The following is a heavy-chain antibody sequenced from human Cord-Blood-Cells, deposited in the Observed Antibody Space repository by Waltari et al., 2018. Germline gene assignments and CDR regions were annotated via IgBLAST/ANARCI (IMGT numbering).Heavy chain of an antibody. J-gene: IGHJ6*02. CDR3: ARDPVRQWLVRDYYYGMDV. CDR2: FIPIFGTA. CDR1: GGTFSSYA. V-gene: IGHV1-69*06. D-gene: IGHD6-19*01. Sequence: SGAEVKKPGSSVKVSCKASGGTFSSYAISWVRQAPGQGLEWMGGFIPIFGTANYAQKFQGRVTITADKSTSPAYMELSSLRSEDTAVYYCARDPVRQWLVRDYYYGMDVWGQGTTVTVSS.